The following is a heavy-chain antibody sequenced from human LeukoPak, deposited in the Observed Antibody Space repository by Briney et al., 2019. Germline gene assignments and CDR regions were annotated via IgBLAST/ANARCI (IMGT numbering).Heavy chain of an antibody. CDR2: ISYDGSNK. V-gene: IGHV3-30-3*01. Sequence: PGGSLRLSCAASGFTFSSYAMHWVRQAPGKGLEWVAVISYDGSNKFYADSVKGRFTLSRDNSKNTPYLQMNSLRIEDTAVYYCGRGSVGFGELNYWGQGTLVTVSS. J-gene: IGHJ4*02. CDR1: GFTFSSYA. D-gene: IGHD3-10*01. CDR3: GRGSVGFGELNY.